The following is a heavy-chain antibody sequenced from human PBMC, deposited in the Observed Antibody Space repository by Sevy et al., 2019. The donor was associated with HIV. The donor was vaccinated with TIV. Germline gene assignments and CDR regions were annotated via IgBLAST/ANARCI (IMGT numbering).Heavy chain of an antibody. CDR1: GYTFTSYG. J-gene: IGHJ4*02. CDR2: ISAYNGNT. D-gene: IGHD1-1*01. CDR3: ARGGNRYNWNADYFDY. Sequence: ASVKVSWKASGYTFTSYGISWVRQAPGQGLEWMGWISAYNGNTNYAQKLQGRVTMTTDTSTSTAYMELRSLRSDDTAVYYCARGGNRYNWNADYFDYWGQGTLVTVSS. V-gene: IGHV1-18*01.